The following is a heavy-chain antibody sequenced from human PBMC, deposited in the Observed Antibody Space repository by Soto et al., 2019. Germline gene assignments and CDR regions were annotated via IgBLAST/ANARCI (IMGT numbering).Heavy chain of an antibody. CDR2: TSSSGSSV. CDR1: GFTFTDYY. Sequence: GGSLRLSCAASGFTFTDYYMSWIRQAPGKGLEWVSYTSSSGSSVYYADSVKGRFTISRDNAKNSLYLQMHSLRAEDTAVYYCARESFSSMIRGAIDHWGQGTLVTVSS. J-gene: IGHJ4*02. CDR3: ARESFSSMIRGAIDH. D-gene: IGHD3-10*01. V-gene: IGHV3-11*01.